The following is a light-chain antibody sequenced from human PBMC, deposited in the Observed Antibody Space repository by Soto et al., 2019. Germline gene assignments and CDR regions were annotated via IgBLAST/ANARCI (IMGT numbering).Light chain of an antibody. CDR2: AAS. Sequence: DIPMTQSPSSLSASVGDRVTITCRASQSISNYLNWYQQKPGKAPKLLMYAASSLQSGVPSRFSGSGSGTDFTLTICSLQPEDFATYDCQQSYSTPRTFGQGTKVEIK. V-gene: IGKV1-39*01. J-gene: IGKJ1*01. CDR1: QSISNY. CDR3: QQSYSTPRT.